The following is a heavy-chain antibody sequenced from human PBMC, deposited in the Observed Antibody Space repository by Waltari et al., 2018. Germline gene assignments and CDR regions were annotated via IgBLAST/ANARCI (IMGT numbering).Heavy chain of an antibody. CDR2: IHPGGGDT. Sequence: QVQLVQSGAELKNPGASVRVSCKTSGYTFTNFYFHWVQQAPGQGLEWMGWIHPGGGDTNYAQKFQGRVTLTRDTSIDTAYLELNGLTSDDTAIYYCARDHNWGPDYWGQGTLVTVSS. V-gene: IGHV1-2*02. D-gene: IGHD7-27*01. J-gene: IGHJ4*02. CDR1: GYTFTNFY. CDR3: ARDHNWGPDY.